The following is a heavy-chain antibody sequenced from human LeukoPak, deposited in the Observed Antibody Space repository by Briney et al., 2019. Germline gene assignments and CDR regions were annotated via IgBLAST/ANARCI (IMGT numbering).Heavy chain of an antibody. CDR1: GGSISSGNYY. CDR3: ARSPDYDFWSGLFDY. CDR2: IYSSGST. Sequence: PSQTLSLTCTVSGGSISSGNYYWSWIRQPAGKGLEWIGRIYSSGSTNYNPSLKSRVTISVDTSKNQFSLKLSSVTAADTAVYYCARSPDYDFWSGLFDYWGQGTLVTVSS. D-gene: IGHD3-3*01. J-gene: IGHJ4*02. V-gene: IGHV4-61*02.